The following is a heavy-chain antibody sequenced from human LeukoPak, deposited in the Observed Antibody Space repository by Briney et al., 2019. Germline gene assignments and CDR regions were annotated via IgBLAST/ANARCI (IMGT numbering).Heavy chain of an antibody. CDR3: VRDKGGRSGAIYYDAFDV. CDR2: IDQGGSTK. V-gene: IGHV3-7*01. D-gene: IGHD1-26*01. CDR1: GFTFRSYW. Sequence: GGSQRISCTASGFTFRSYWMIWVRQAPGKGLEWVANIDQGGSTKYYVDSLKGRFTISRDNAKNSLYLQMNSLRAEDTAVYYCVRDKGGRSGAIYYDAFDVWGQGTMVTVSS. J-gene: IGHJ3*01.